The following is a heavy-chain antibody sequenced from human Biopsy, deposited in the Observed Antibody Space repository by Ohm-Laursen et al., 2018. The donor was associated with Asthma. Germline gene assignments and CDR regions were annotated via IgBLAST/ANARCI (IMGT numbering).Heavy chain of an antibody. V-gene: IGHV1-3*01. Sequence: SSVKVSCKASGYTFIHFAIHWVRQAPGQRLEWMGWINAGDGNTKYSQKFQGRVTITRDTSASTAYMDLRSLRSEDTAMYYCARTYYDFLTGQVNDAFALWGQGKMVPVSS. CDR2: INAGDGNT. CDR1: GYTFIHFA. D-gene: IGHD3-9*01. CDR3: ARTYYDFLTGQVNDAFAL. J-gene: IGHJ3*01.